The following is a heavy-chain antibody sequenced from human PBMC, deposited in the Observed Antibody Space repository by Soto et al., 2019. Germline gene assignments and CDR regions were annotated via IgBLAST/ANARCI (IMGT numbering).Heavy chain of an antibody. D-gene: IGHD6-13*01. Sequence: GGSLRLSCAASGFIFSDYWMNWVRQAPGKGLEWVANIEEDGSEKYYVDSVKGRFIVSRDNAKNSLYLQMNSLRAEDTAIYYCVKEGISTWYTWAFTVWGQGAMFT. CDR2: IEEDGSEK. J-gene: IGHJ3*01. V-gene: IGHV3-7*01. CDR1: GFIFSDYW. CDR3: VKEGISTWYTWAFTV.